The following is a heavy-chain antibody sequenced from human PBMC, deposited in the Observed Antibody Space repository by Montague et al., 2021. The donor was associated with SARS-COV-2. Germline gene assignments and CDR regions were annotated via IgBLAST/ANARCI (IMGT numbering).Heavy chain of an antibody. Sequence: SLRLSCAASGFTFSCYAMSWVRQAPGNGLEWVSVIYIGGSSTHYADSVKGRFTISRDNSKNTLYLEMNSLRAEDTAVYYCATGGLLSSTSCYWLYYWGRGTLVTVSS. CDR3: ATGGLLSSTSCYWLYY. CDR1: GFTFSCYA. V-gene: IGHV3-23*03. J-gene: IGHJ4*01. CDR2: IYIGGSST. D-gene: IGHD2-2*01.